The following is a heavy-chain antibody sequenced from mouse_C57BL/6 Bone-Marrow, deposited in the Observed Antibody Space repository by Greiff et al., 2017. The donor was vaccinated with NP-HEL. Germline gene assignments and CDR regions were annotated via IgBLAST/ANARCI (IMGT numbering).Heavy chain of an antibody. J-gene: IGHJ3*01. Sequence: QVQLKESGPGLVQPSQSLSITCTVSGFSLTSYGVHWVRQSPGKGLEWLGVIWRGGSTDYNAAFMSRLSITKDNSKSQVFFKMNSLQADDTAIYYCAKNLYYDYPWFAYWGQGTLVTVSA. CDR1: GFSLTSYG. V-gene: IGHV2-5*01. CDR3: AKNLYYDYPWFAY. CDR2: IWRGGST. D-gene: IGHD2-4*01.